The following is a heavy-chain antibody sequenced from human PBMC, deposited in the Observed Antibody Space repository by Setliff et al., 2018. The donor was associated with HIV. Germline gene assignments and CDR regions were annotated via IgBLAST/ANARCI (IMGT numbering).Heavy chain of an antibody. CDR3: ASVAYSGYTYGYYADAFDI. D-gene: IGHD5-18*01. J-gene: IGHJ3*02. CDR1: GFTFSSYE. Sequence: LRLSCAASGFTFSSYEMNWVRQAPGKGLEWVSYISSSGSTIYYADSVKGRFTISRDNAKKSLYLQMNSLRAEDTAVYYCASVAYSGYTYGYYADAFDIWGQGTMVTVSS. V-gene: IGHV3-48*03. CDR2: ISSSGSTI.